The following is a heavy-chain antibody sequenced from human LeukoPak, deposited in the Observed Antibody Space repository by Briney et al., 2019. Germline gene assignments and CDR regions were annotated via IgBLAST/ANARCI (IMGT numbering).Heavy chain of an antibody. CDR3: ARESSDGSYDY. D-gene: IGHD1-26*01. CDR1: GFTFSSHW. CDR2: INSDGSSR. J-gene: IGHJ4*02. Sequence: QTGGSLRLSCAASGFTFSSHWMHWVRQAPGKGLVWVSRINSDGSSRDHADSVKGRFTISRDNSKNTLHLQMNSLRAEDTAVYYCARESSDGSYDYWGQGTLVTVSS. V-gene: IGHV3-74*01.